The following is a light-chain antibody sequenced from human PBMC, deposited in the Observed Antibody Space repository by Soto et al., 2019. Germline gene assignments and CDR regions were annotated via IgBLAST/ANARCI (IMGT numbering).Light chain of an antibody. CDR1: SSDVGV. CDR3: TSYTSSSTLV. J-gene: IGLJ1*01. V-gene: IGLV2-14*01. CDR2: ELS. Sequence: QSALTQPASVSGSPGQSITISCTGTSSDVGVSWYQQHPGKAPKLMIYELSNRPSGVSNRFSCSKSGNTASLTISGLQAEDEADYYCTSYTSSSTLVFGTVTKLTVL.